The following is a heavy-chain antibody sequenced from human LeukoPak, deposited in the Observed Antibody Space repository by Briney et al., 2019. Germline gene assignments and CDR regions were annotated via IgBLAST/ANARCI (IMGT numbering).Heavy chain of an antibody. CDR3: ARATKDYYGSGSPPRGNYYYYYMDV. Sequence: SETLSLTCTVSGGSISSYYWSWIRQPAGKGLEWIGRIYTSGSTNYNPSLKSRVTMSVDTSKNQFSLKLSSVTAADTAVYYCARATKDYYGSGSPPRGNYYYYYMDVWGKGTTVTVSS. J-gene: IGHJ6*03. CDR1: GGSISSYY. V-gene: IGHV4-4*07. D-gene: IGHD3-10*01. CDR2: IYTSGST.